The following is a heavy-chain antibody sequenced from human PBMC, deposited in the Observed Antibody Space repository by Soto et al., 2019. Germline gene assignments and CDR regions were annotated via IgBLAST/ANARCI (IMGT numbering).Heavy chain of an antibody. V-gene: IGHV4-39*01. D-gene: IGHD6-13*01. J-gene: IGHJ4*02. CDR1: GGPISSSSYY. CDR3: ARHVQRAAAAGPFDY. CDR2: IYYSEST. Sequence: SETLSLTCTVSGGPISSSSYYWGWIRQPPGKGLEWIGSIYYSESTYYNPSLKSRVTISVDTSKNQFSLKLSSVTAADTAVYYCARHVQRAAAAGPFDYWGQGTLVTVSS.